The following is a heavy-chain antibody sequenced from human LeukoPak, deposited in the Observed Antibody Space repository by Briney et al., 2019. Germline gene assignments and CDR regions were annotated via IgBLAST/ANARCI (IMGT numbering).Heavy chain of an antibody. CDR3: TLIIYYYDSSGYYKRGEYFDY. Sequence: GGSLRLSCAASGLTFSGSAIHWARQAPGKGLEWIGRIRSKPNSYATAYAASVKGRFTISRDDSKNTTYLQMNSLKTEDTAVYYCTLIIYYYDSSGYYKRGEYFDYWGQGTLVTVSS. CDR1: GLTFSGSA. J-gene: IGHJ4*02. D-gene: IGHD3-22*01. V-gene: IGHV3-73*01. CDR2: IRSKPNSYAT.